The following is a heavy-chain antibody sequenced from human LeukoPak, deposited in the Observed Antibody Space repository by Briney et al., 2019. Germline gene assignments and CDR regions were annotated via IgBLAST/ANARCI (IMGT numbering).Heavy chain of an antibody. J-gene: IGHJ4*02. CDR3: ASRWDVTGEPC. CDR2: MSRDGTT. V-gene: IGHV4-4*02. Sequence: SGTLSLTCSVSGGSISSCTWWPWVRQPPGRGLEWIGEMSRDGTTNYNPSLESRVTVSLDETNNQFSLNLYSVTAADTAVYFCASRWDVTGEPCWGQGTLVTVSS. CDR1: GGSISSCTW. D-gene: IGHD7-27*01.